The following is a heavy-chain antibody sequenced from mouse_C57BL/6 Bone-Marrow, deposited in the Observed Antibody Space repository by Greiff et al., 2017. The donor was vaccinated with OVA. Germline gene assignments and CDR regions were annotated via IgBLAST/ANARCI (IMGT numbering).Heavy chain of an antibody. CDR3: ARINNWYFDV. CDR2: ISSGSSTI. J-gene: IGHJ1*03. V-gene: IGHV5-17*01. CDR1: GFTFSDYG. Sequence: EVTAVESGGGSVKPGGSLKLSCAASGFTFSDYGMHRVRQAPEKGLEWVAYISSGSSTIYYADTVKGRFPISRDNAKNTLFLQMNRLRSEDTAVYYCARINNWYFDVWGTGTTVTVSA.